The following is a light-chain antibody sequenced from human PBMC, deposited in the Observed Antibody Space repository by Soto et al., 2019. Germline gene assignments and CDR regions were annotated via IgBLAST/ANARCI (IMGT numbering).Light chain of an antibody. J-gene: IGKJ5*01. CDR3: QQYHTSSIT. CDR1: QSISSW. CDR2: DAS. V-gene: IGKV1-5*01. Sequence: DIQMTQSPSTLSAPVGDRVTITCRASQSISSWLAWYQQKPGKAPTLLIYDASTLERGVPSRFSGTGSGTEFTLSIDSLQPDDFATYYCQQYHTSSITFGQGTRLEI.